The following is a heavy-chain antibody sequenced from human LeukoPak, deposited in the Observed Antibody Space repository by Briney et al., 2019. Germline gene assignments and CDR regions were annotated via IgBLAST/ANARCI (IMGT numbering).Heavy chain of an antibody. J-gene: IGHJ3*02. CDR3: AKPQEGFIEHNPGHAFDI. CDR2: SSGSGGST. D-gene: IGHD1-1*01. V-gene: IGHV3-23*01. CDR1: GFTFSSYA. Sequence: PGGSLRLSCAASGFTFSSYAMSWVRQAPGKGLEWVSASSGSGGSTYYADSVKGRFTISRDNSKNTLYLQMNSLRAEDTAVYYCAKPQEGFIEHNPGHAFDIWGQGTMVTVSS.